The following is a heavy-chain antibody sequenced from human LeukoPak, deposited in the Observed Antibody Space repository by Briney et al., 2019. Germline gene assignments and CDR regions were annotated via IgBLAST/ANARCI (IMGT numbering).Heavy chain of an antibody. D-gene: IGHD1-26*01. J-gene: IGHJ4*02. Sequence: SETLSLTCTVSGGSISSGSYYWSWIRQPAGKGLEWIGRIYTSGSTNYNPSLKSRVTISVDTSKNQFSLKLSPVTAADTAVYYCASSNSGSYSPFDYWAREPWSPSPQ. CDR3: ASSNSGSYSPFDY. CDR1: GGSISSGSYY. CDR2: IYTSGST. V-gene: IGHV4-61*02.